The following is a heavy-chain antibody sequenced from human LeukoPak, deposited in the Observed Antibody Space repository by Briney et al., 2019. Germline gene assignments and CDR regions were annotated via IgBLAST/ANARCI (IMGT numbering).Heavy chain of an antibody. CDR3: AKDRLGYYYYMDV. Sequence: PGGSLGLSCAASGFTVSSNYMSWVRQAPGKGLEWVSVIYSGGSTYYADSVKGRFTISRDNSKNTLYLQMNSLRAEDTAVYYCAKDRLGYYYYMDVWGKGTTVTVSS. V-gene: IGHV3-53*01. D-gene: IGHD6-19*01. CDR1: GFTVSSNY. CDR2: IYSGGST. J-gene: IGHJ6*03.